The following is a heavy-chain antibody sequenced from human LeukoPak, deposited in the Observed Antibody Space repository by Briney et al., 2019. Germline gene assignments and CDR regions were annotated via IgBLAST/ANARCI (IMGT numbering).Heavy chain of an antibody. D-gene: IGHD1-26*01. CDR3: ARDGISGSYYAEYFQH. J-gene: IGHJ1*01. CDR1: GGSISSYY. V-gene: IGHV4-59*01. Sequence: SETLSLTCTVSGGSISSYYWSWTRQPPGKGLEWIGYIYYTGSTNYNPSLKSRVTISVDTSKNQFSLKLSSVTAADTAVYYCARDGISGSYYAEYFQHWGQGTLVTVSS. CDR2: IYYTGST.